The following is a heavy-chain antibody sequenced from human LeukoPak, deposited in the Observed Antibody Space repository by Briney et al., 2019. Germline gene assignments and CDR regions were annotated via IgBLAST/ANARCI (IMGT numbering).Heavy chain of an antibody. CDR3: ARRDYSSGRTYFHH. J-gene: IGHJ1*01. V-gene: IGHV5-51*01. D-gene: IGHD6-19*01. CDR2: IYPGVSDT. Sequence: PGESLKISCKGSGYNFPSYWIGWVRQMPGKGLELMGVIYPGVSDTRYSPSFQGQVTMSVDKSNSTAYLQWSSLKASDTAMYYCARRDYSSGRTYFHHWGQGTLVTVSS. CDR1: GYNFPSYW.